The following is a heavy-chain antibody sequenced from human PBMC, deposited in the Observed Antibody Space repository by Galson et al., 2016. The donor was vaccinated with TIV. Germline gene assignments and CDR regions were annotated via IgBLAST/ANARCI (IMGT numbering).Heavy chain of an antibody. CDR1: GYTFSSYS. CDR2: ISGYSGNT. D-gene: IGHD4-17*01. J-gene: IGHJ4*02. V-gene: IGHV1-18*04. Sequence: SVKVSCKASGYTFSSYSINWVRQAPGQGLEWMGWISGYSGNTNYARKFQGRVTMTTDTSTGTAYMELRSRRSDDTAVYYCARGATVTPYSFFDYWGQGTLVTVSS. CDR3: ARGATVTPYSFFDY.